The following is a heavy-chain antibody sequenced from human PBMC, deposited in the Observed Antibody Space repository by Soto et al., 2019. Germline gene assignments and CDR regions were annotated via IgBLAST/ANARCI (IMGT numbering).Heavy chain of an antibody. J-gene: IGHJ4*02. CDR2: IYYSGST. D-gene: IGHD3-22*01. CDR1: GGSISSGGYY. CDR3: ARADGSYYDSSGYPTSPFDY. V-gene: IGHV4-31*03. Sequence: SETLSLTRTVSGGSISSGGYYWSWIRQHPGKGLEWIGYIYYSGSTYYNPSLKSRVSISVDTSKHQFSLKLSSVTAADTAVYYCARADGSYYDSSGYPTSPFDYWGQGTLVTVSS.